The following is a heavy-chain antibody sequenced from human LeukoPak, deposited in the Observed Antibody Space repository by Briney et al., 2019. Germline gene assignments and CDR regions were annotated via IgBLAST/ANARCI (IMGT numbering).Heavy chain of an antibody. CDR1: GCTFTGYY. V-gene: IGHV1-2*02. J-gene: IGHJ4*02. D-gene: IGHD1-26*01. CDR3: ASWESTAYYFDY. Sequence: ASVKVSCKASGCTFTGYYMHWVRQAPGQGLEWMGWINPNSGGTNYAQKFQGRVTMTRDTSISTAYMELSRLRSDDTAVYYCASWESTAYYFDYWGQGTLVTVSS. CDR2: INPNSGGT.